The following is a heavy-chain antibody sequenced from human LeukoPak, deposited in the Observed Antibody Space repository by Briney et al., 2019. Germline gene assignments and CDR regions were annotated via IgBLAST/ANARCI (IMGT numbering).Heavy chain of an antibody. V-gene: IGHV4-34*01. J-gene: IGHJ4*02. CDR2: INHSGST. Sequence: SETLSLTCAVYGGSFSGYYWSWIRQPPGKGLEWIGEINHSGSTNYNPSLKSRVTISVDTSKNQFSLKLSSVTAADTAVYYCGNGRWSPFPDYWGQGTLVTVSS. D-gene: IGHD1-26*01. CDR1: GGSFSGYY. CDR3: GNGRWSPFPDY.